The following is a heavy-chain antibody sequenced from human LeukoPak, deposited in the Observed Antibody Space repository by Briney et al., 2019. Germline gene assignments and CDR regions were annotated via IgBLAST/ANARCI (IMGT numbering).Heavy chain of an antibody. D-gene: IGHD3-9*01. V-gene: IGHV3-64*01. Sequence: PGGSLRLSCAASGFTFSSYAMHWVRQAPGKGLEYVSAISSNGGSTYYANSVKGRFTISRDNAKNSLYLQMNSLRAEDTAVYYCTRDLSYFDLWGRGALVTVSS. CDR3: TRDLSYFDL. CDR1: GFTFSSYA. J-gene: IGHJ2*01. CDR2: ISSNGGST.